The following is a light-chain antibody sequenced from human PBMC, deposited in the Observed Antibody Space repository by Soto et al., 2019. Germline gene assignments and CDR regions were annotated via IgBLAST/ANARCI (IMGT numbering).Light chain of an antibody. Sequence: EIVLMQSPGTLSLSPGEGTTVFCRVSQSINSKSLVWYQRKFGQAPRLLIYNTSSRATGIPDTFSGSGSATDFILSIGSLNPEDFDVYYCQHYGGAFIFGPGTKVDFK. CDR2: NTS. J-gene: IGKJ3*01. CDR1: QSINSKS. CDR3: QHYGGAFI. V-gene: IGKV3-20*01.